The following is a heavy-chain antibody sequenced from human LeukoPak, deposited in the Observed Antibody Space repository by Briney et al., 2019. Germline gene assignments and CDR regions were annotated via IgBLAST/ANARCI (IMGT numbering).Heavy chain of an antibody. Sequence: HPGGSLRLSCAASGLTFSNYGMHWVRQAPGKGLEWVAVIWYDGSQKYYADSVKGRVTISRDNAKNTVYLQMNSLRVEDTAVYYCAPQTFDYWGQETLVTVSS. CDR3: APQTFDY. V-gene: IGHV3-33*01. CDR1: GLTFSNYG. J-gene: IGHJ4*02. CDR2: IWYDGSQK.